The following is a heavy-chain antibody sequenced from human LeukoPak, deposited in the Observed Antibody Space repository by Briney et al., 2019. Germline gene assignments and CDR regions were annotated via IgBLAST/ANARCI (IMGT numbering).Heavy chain of an antibody. Sequence: PSETLSLTCTVSGGSISSYYWSWIRQPPGKGLEWIGYIYYSGSTNYNPSLKSRVTISVDTSKNQFSLKLSSVTAADTAVYYCARLSAGNDYWGQGTLVTASS. J-gene: IGHJ4*02. D-gene: IGHD6-13*01. CDR1: GGSISSYY. CDR2: IYYSGST. V-gene: IGHV4-59*08. CDR3: ARLSAGNDY.